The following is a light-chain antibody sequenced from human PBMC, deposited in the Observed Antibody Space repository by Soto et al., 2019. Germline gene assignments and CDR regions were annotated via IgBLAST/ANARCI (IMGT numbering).Light chain of an antibody. CDR1: QSVSSSY. CDR2: GAS. J-gene: IGKJ4*01. V-gene: IGKV3-20*01. CDR3: QQYGSPPSLT. Sequence: EIVLTQSPGTLSLSPGERATLSCRASQSVSSSYLAWYQQKPGQAPRLLIYGASSRATGIPDRFSGSGSGTDCTLTISRLEPEDFAVYYCQQYGSPPSLTFGGGTKVEIK.